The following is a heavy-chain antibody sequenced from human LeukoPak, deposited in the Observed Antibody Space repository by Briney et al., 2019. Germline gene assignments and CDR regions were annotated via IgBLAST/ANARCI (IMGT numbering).Heavy chain of an antibody. CDR1: GFTFSSYE. D-gene: IGHD6-19*01. V-gene: IGHV3-48*03. CDR2: IDNSGSTI. CDR3: ARSSGWYHRGPDYYYYYMDV. Sequence: PGGSLRLSCAASGFTFSSYEMNWVRQAPGKGLEWVSYIDNSGSTIYYADSVKGRFTISRDNAKNSVYLQMNSLRAEDTAVYYCARSSGWYHRGPDYYYYYMDVWGKGTTVTVS. J-gene: IGHJ6*03.